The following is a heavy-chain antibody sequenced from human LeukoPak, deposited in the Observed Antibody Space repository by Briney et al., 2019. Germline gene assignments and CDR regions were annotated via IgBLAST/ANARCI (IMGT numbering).Heavy chain of an antibody. D-gene: IGHD3-9*01. J-gene: IGHJ3*02. V-gene: IGHV4-59*01. CDR1: GGSISSYY. CDR2: IYYSGST. CDR3: AREYYDILTGYSDGFDI. Sequence: SETLSLTCTVSGGSISSYYWSWIRQPPGKGLEWIGYIYYSGSTSYNPSLKSRVTISVDTSKKQFSLKLSSVTAADTAVYYCAREYYDILTGYSDGFDIWGQGTMVTVSS.